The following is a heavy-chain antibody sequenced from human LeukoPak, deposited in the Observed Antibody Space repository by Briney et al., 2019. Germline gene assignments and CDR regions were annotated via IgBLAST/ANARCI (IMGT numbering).Heavy chain of an antibody. D-gene: IGHD3-10*01. Sequence: ASVKVSCKAYGYTFTSYDINWVRQASGQGLEWMGWMNPNSGNTGYAQKFQGRVTMTRNTSISTAYMELSSLRSEDTAVYYCASKNGSGSTYFDYWGQGTLVTVSS. CDR1: GYTFTSYD. CDR2: MNPNSGNT. V-gene: IGHV1-8*01. CDR3: ASKNGSGSTYFDY. J-gene: IGHJ4*02.